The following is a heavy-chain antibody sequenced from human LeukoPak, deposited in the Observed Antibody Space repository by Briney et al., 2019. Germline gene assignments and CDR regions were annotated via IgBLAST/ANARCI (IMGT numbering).Heavy chain of an antibody. CDR3: CAIAARHYYYYYMDV. Sequence: GASVKVSCKASGYNFISYYMHWVRQAPGQGLEWMGGIIPIFGTANYAQKFQGRVTITTDESTSTAYMELSSLRSEDTAVYYCCAIAARHYYYYYMDVWGKGTTVTVSS. J-gene: IGHJ6*03. D-gene: IGHD6-6*01. CDR2: IIPIFGTA. V-gene: IGHV1-69*05. CDR1: GYNFISYY.